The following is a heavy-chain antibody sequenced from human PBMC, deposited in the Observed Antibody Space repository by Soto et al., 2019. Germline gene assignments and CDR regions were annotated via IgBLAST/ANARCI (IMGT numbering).Heavy chain of an antibody. CDR1: GFTVSSNY. J-gene: IGHJ3*02. CDR2: IYSGGST. D-gene: IGHD5-18*01. V-gene: IGHV3-66*01. CDR3: ARDKRGADTAMADDAFDI. Sequence: PGGSLRLSCAASGFTVSSNYMHWVRQAPGKGLEWVSVIYSGGSTYYADSVKGRFTISRDNSKNTLHLQMNSLRAEDTAVYYCARDKRGADTAMADDAFDIWGQGTMVTVSS.